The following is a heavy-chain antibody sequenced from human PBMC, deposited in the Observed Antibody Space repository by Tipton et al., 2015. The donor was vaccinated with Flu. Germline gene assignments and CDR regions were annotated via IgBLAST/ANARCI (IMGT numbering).Heavy chain of an antibody. CDR3: AKDFFTYFGGNGGGLFSLDY. CDR2: IRYDGSNK. Sequence: SLRLSCAASGFTFSSFGMHWVRQAPGKGLEWVAFIRYDGSNKYYADSVKGRFTISRDNSKNTLYLQMNSLRAEDTAVYFCAKDFFTYFGGNGGGLFSLDYWGQGTLVTVSS. D-gene: IGHD4-23*01. J-gene: IGHJ4*02. V-gene: IGHV3-30*02. CDR1: GFTFSSFG.